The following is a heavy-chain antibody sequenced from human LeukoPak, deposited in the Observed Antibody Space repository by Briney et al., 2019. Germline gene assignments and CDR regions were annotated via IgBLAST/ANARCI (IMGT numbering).Heavy chain of an antibody. CDR1: GFTFSSYS. CDR2: ISSSSSYI. Sequence: TGGSLRLSCAASGFTFSSYSMNWVRQAPGKGLEWVSSISSSSSYIYYADSVKGRFAISRDNSKNTLYLQMNSLRAEDTAVYYCARDYYDSSGYQNWFDPWGQGTLVTVSS. D-gene: IGHD3-22*01. V-gene: IGHV3-21*01. J-gene: IGHJ5*02. CDR3: ARDYYDSSGYQNWFDP.